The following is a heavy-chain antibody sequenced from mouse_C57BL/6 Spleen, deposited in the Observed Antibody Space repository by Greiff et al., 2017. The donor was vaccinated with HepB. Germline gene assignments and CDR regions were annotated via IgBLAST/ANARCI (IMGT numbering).Heavy chain of an antibody. V-gene: IGHV1-69*01. D-gene: IGHD3-2*02. CDR2: IDPSDSYT. J-gene: IGHJ2*01. CDR1: GYTFTSYW. CDR3: ARGVDSSGPHYFDY. Sequence: QVQLQQPGAELVMPGASVKLSCKASGYTFTSYWMHWVKQRPGQGLEWIGEIDPSDSYTNYNQKFKGKSTLTVDKSSSTAYMQLSSLTSEDSAVYYWARGVDSSGPHYFDYWGQGTTLTVSS.